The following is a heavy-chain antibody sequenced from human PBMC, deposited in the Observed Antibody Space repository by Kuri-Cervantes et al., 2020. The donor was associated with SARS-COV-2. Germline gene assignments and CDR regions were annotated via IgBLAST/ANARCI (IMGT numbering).Heavy chain of an antibody. D-gene: IGHD2-2*02. J-gene: IGHJ4*02. Sequence: GGSLRLSCAASGFTISDYYMTWIRQTPGKGLEWVSYISASGEIIYYADSVKGRFTISRDNSKNTLYLQMNSLRAEDTAVYYCARQGYCSSTSCYTIPPDYWGQGTLVTVSS. CDR3: ARQGYCSSTSCYTIPPDY. V-gene: IGHV3-11*01. CDR1: GFTISDYY. CDR2: ISASGEII.